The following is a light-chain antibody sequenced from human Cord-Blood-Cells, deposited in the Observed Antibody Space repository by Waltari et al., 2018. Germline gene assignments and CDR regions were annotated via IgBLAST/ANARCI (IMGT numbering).Light chain of an antibody. CDR3: SSYAGSNNYV. CDR2: EVS. V-gene: IGLV2-8*02. Sequence: QSALTQPPSASRSPGQSVTILCTGTSSDVGGCQYVSWYQQHPGKAPKLMIYEVSKRPSGVPDRFSGSKSGNTASLTVSGLQAEDEADYYCSSYAGSNNYVFGTGTKVTVL. J-gene: IGLJ1*01. CDR1: SSDVGGCQY.